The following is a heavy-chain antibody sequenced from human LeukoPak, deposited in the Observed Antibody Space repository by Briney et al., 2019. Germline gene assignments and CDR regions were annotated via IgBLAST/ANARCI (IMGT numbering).Heavy chain of an antibody. CDR2: IKEDGTVI. Sequence: GGSLRLSCAASGFYFRNYWMSWVRQAPGKGLEWVANIKEDGTVIYYVDSAKGRFTISRDNAKNSVYLQMNSLRADDTATYHCARIGYSSSSFDYWGQGTQVTVSS. CDR3: ARIGYSSSSFDY. V-gene: IGHV3-7*01. J-gene: IGHJ4*02. CDR1: GFYFRNYW. D-gene: IGHD6-6*01.